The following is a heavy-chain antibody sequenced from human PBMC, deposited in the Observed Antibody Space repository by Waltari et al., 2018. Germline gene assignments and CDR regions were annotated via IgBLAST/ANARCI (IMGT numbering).Heavy chain of an antibody. J-gene: IGHJ4*02. CDR1: GFTFKTYG. CDR3: AREAPFGVVSSFDY. V-gene: IGHV3-33*01. CDR2: ISYDGSSQ. Sequence: VQLVESGGGVVQPGRSLRLSCAASGFTFKTYGMHWVRQAPGKGMEWLGCISYDGSSQNYGDSVKGRFTISRDNSKSTLYLQMNSLRGEDTAVYYCAREAPFGVVSSFDYWGQGILATVSS. D-gene: IGHD3-3*01.